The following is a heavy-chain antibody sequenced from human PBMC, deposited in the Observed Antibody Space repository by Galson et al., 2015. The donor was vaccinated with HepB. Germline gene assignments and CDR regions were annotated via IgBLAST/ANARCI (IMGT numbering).Heavy chain of an antibody. D-gene: IGHD2-21*02. CDR1: GVSISSGDYY. J-gene: IGHJ3*02. CDR3: ARKCGDDCFGAFDI. Sequence: TLSLTCTVSGVSISSGDYYWSWIRQPPGKGLEWIGYIYHRGNTYYNPSLKSRVTISVDTSKHQFSLKLSSATAADTAVYYCARKCGDDCFGAFDIWGQGTMVTVSS. V-gene: IGHV4-30-4*01. CDR2: IYHRGNT.